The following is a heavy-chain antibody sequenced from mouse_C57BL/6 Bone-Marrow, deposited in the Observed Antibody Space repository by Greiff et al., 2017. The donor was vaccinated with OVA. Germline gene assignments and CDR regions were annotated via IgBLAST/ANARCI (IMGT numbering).Heavy chain of an antibody. CDR1: GYTFTSYW. D-gene: IGHD2-4*01. Sequence: QVQLKQPGAELVRPGSSVKLSCKASGYTFTSYWMDWVKQRPGQGLEWIGNIYPSDSETHYNQKFKDKATLTVDKSSSTAYMQLSSLTSEDSAVYYCARSSYYDYQAWFAYWGQGTLVTVSA. V-gene: IGHV1-61*01. J-gene: IGHJ3*01. CDR2: IYPSDSET. CDR3: ARSSYYDYQAWFAY.